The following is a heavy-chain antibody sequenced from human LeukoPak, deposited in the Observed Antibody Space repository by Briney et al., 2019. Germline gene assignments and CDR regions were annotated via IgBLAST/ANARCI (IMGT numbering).Heavy chain of an antibody. D-gene: IGHD3-10*01. CDR3: ARDSGYYGSGTTYNWFDP. Sequence: ASVKVSCKASGYTFTSYYMHRVRQAPGQGLEWMGIINPSGGSTSYAQKFQGRVTMTRDMSTSTVYMELSSLRSEDTAVYYCARDSGYYGSGTTYNWFDPWGQGTLVTVSS. CDR2: INPSGGST. CDR1: GYTFTSYY. J-gene: IGHJ5*02. V-gene: IGHV1-46*01.